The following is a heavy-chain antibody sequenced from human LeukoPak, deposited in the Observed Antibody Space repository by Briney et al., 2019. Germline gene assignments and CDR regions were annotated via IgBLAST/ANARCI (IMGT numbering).Heavy chain of an antibody. J-gene: IGHJ1*01. CDR2: IRDSGSVT. CDR3: AKDPNGDYVGAFDFQR. CDR1: GFTFSSYA. Sequence: GGSLRLSCAVSGFTFSSYAMSWVRQAPGKGLEWVSGIRDSGSVTYYADSVKGRFTISRDNSKSTVYLQMNSLRSEDTAVYYCAKDPNGDYVGAFDFQRWGQGTQVTVSS. V-gene: IGHV3-23*01. D-gene: IGHD4-17*01.